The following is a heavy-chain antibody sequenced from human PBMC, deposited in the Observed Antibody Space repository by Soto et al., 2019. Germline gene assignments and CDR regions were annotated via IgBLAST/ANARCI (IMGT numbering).Heavy chain of an antibody. J-gene: IGHJ4*02. D-gene: IGHD6-19*01. V-gene: IGHV3-30*18. CDR3: AKSEYNSGWYWAY. Sequence: QVQLVESGGGVVQPGRSLRLSCAASGFTLSSYGMHWVRQAPGKGLEWVAVISYDGSNKYYADSVQGRFTISRDNSKNTLYLQMNSLRVEDTAVYYCAKSEYNSGWYWAYWGQGTLVTVSS. CDR2: ISYDGSNK. CDR1: GFTLSSYG.